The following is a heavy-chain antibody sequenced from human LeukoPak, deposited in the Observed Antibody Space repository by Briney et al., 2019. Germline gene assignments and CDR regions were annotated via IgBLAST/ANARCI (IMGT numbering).Heavy chain of an antibody. V-gene: IGHV4-61*03. CDR1: GGSVSSGSYY. CDR2: IYYSGNT. CDR3: ARDQRGSGSYTDDYYAMDV. J-gene: IGHJ6*04. D-gene: IGHD3-10*01. Sequence: SVTLSLTCTVSGGSVSSGSYYWSWIRQPPGKGLEWIGYIYYSGNTYYNPSLKSRVTISVDTSKNHFSLKLTSVTAADTAIYYCARDQRGSGSYTDDYYAMDVWGKGTTVTVSS.